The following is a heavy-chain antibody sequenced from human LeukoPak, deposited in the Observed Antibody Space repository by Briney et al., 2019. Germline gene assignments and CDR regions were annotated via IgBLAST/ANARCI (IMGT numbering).Heavy chain of an antibody. Sequence: GGSLRLSCAASGFTVSSYGMHWVRQAPGKGLEWVAVISYDGSNKYYADSVKGRFTISRDNSKNTLYLQMNSLRAEDTAVYYCARDDLEMATVYWGQGTLVTVSS. J-gene: IGHJ4*02. CDR3: ARDDLEMATVY. CDR1: GFTVSSYG. CDR2: ISYDGSNK. V-gene: IGHV3-30*03. D-gene: IGHD5-24*01.